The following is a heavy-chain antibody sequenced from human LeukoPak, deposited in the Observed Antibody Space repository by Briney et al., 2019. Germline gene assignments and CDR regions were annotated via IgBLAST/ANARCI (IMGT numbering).Heavy chain of an antibody. CDR1: GFIFSKNG. CDR3: AKGYPMVRGAVDY. Sequence: GGSLRLSCAASGFIFSKNGIHWVRQAPGKGLEWVAFIQTDGNPKYYADSVRGRFTISRDNSKNTLYLQMNSLRAEDTAVYYCAKGYPMVRGAVDYWGQGTLVTVSS. CDR2: IQTDGNPK. J-gene: IGHJ4*02. D-gene: IGHD3-10*01. V-gene: IGHV3-30*02.